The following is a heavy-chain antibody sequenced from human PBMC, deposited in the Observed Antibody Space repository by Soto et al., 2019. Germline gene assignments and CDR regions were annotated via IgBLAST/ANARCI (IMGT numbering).Heavy chain of an antibody. D-gene: IGHD2-15*01. CDR1: GGTFSSYT. V-gene: IGHV1-69*04. CDR3: AREPQASDCSGGSCYYYYYGMDV. Sequence: SVKVSCKASGGTFSSYTISWVRQAPGQGLEWMGRIIPILGIANYAQKFQGRVTITADKSTSTAYMELSSLRSEDTAVYYCAREPQASDCSGGSCYYYYYGMDVWGQGTTVTVSS. J-gene: IGHJ6*02. CDR2: IIPILGIA.